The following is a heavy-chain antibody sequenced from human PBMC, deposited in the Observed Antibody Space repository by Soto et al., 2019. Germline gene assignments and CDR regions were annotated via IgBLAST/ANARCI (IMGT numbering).Heavy chain of an antibody. J-gene: IGHJ5*02. V-gene: IGHV4-59*01. CDR1: GGSISSYY. CDR3: ARAGSETGRWAMAAITGSWYDP. D-gene: IGHD5-12*01. CDR2: IYYSGST. Sequence: PSETLSLTCTVSGGSISSYYWSWIRQPPGKGLEWIGYIYYSGSTNYNPSLKSRVTISVDTSKNQFSLKLSSVTAADTAVYYCARAGSETGRWAMAAITGSWYDPWGQGTLVTVSS.